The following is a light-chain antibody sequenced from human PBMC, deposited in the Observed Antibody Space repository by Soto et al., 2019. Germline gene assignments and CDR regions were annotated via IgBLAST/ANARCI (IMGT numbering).Light chain of an antibody. CDR2: AAS. V-gene: IGKV1-39*01. Sequence: DIQMTQSPYSLSASVGDRVTITCRASQSISSYLNWYQQKPGKAPKLLIYAASSLQSGVPSRFSGSGSGTDFTLTISSLQPEDFATYYCQQSYSTPYTFGQGTKVDIK. CDR3: QQSYSTPYT. J-gene: IGKJ2*01. CDR1: QSISSY.